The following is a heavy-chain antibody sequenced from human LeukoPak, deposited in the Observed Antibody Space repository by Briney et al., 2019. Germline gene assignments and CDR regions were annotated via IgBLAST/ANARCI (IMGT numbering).Heavy chain of an antibody. J-gene: IGHJ4*02. Sequence: PSETLSLTCTDPGGSIRSLNWRWVRETAGKGLEWIGRIYSTGSTIHNPSLKSRVTMSVDASKNQFSLKLTSVTAADTAVYYCARGDRPDFDYWGQGTLVTVSS. CDR2: IYSTGST. CDR1: GGSIRSLN. CDR3: ARGDRPDFDY. V-gene: IGHV4-4*07. D-gene: IGHD6-6*01.